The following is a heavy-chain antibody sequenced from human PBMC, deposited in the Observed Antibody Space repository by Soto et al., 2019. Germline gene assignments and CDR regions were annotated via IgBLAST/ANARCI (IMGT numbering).Heavy chain of an antibody. V-gene: IGHV1-18*01. CDR2: ISAYNGNT. J-gene: IGHJ6*01. CDR3: ARDRMHWELIPRYYGMDV. CDR1: GYTFTSYG. Sequence: GASVKVSCKASGYTFTSYGISWVRQAPGQGLEWMGWISAYNGNTNYAQKLQGRVTMTTDTSTSTAYMELRSLKSDDTAVYYCARDRMHWELIPRYYGMDVWGQGTTVTVSS. D-gene: IGHD1-26*01.